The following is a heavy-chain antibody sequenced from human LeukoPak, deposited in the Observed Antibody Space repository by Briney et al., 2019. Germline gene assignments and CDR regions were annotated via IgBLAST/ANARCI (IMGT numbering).Heavy chain of an antibody. D-gene: IGHD3-22*01. J-gene: IGHJ4*02. V-gene: IGHV1-46*01. Sequence: GASVKVSCKASGYTFTSYYMHWVRQAPGQGLEWMGIINPSGGSTSYAQKFQGRVTMTRDMSTSTVYMELSSLRSEDTAVYYCARGWRAHCDSSGYYPRIFDYWGQGTLVTVSS. CDR1: GYTFTSYY. CDR3: ARGWRAHCDSSGYYPRIFDY. CDR2: INPSGGST.